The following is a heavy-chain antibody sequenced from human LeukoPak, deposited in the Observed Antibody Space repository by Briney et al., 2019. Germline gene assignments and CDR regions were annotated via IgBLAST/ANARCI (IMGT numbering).Heavy chain of an antibody. D-gene: IGHD2-15*01. CDR3: GRGGIPDIVVVVAAPPAY. J-gene: IGHJ4*02. CDR2: ISGSGFDT. CDR1: GFDFANYA. Sequence: GGSLRLSCTGPGFDFANYAMSWVRQAQGKGLEWISSISGSGFDTYLADSVKGRFTISRDNSRNTLYLHMNSLRADDTAMYYCGRGGIPDIVVVVAAPPAYWGQGTQVTVSS. V-gene: IGHV3-23*01.